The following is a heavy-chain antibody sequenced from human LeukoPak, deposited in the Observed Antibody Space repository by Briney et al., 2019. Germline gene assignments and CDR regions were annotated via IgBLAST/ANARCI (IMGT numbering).Heavy chain of an antibody. V-gene: IGHV3-66*01. CDR1: GFSVSSNY. CDR3: ARGDYGDPVDY. D-gene: IGHD4-17*01. J-gene: IGHJ4*02. Sequence: PGGSLRLSCTVSGFSVSSNYMSWVRQAPGKGLEWVSVIYSGGSTYYADSVKGRFTISRDNSKNTLYLQMNSLRAEDTAVYYCARGDYGDPVDYWGQGTLVTVSS. CDR2: IYSGGST.